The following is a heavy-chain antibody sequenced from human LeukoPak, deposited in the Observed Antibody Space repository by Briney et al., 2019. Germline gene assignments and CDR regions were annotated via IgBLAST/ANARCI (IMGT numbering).Heavy chain of an antibody. CDR2: ITPNNSDT. CDR3: ARPLYCSDGSCRHWFDA. J-gene: IGHJ5*02. V-gene: IGHV1-2*02. CDR1: GYSFTVYQ. Sequence: GASVTVSCKAPGYSFTVYQMHWVRQAPGQGLEWTGCITPNNSDTNYSQKFQGRVAMTRDTSISTAYMELSSLRSDDTAVYYCARPLYCSDGSCRHWFDAWGQGTLVTVSS. D-gene: IGHD2-15*01.